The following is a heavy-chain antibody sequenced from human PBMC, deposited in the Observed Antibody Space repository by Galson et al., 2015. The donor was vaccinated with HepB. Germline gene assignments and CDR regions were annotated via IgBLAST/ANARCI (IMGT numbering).Heavy chain of an antibody. CDR2: ISYDGSNK. CDR3: ARDDYYGSGIL. D-gene: IGHD3-10*01. Sequence: SLRLSCAASGFTFSSYAMHWVRQAPGKGLEWVAVISYDGSNKYYADSVKGRFTISRDNSKNTLYLQMNGLRAEDTAVYYCARDDYYGSGILWGQGTLVTVSS. V-gene: IGHV3-30-3*01. CDR1: GFTFSSYA. J-gene: IGHJ4*02.